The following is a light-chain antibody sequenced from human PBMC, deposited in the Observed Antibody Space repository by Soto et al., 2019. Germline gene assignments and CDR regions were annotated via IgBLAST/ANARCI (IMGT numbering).Light chain of an antibody. Sequence: QSALTQPASVSGSPGQSITISCTGTSSDVGGYSYVSWYQQHPGKTPKLMIYEVSNRPSGVSHRFSGSKSGNTASLTISGLQTEAEADYYCSSFSSITREVFGGGTKVTVL. CDR3: SSFSSITREV. J-gene: IGLJ2*01. CDR1: SSDVGGYSY. CDR2: EVS. V-gene: IGLV2-14*01.